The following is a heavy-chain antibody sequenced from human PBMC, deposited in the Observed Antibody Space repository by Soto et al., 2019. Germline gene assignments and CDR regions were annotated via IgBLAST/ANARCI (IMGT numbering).Heavy chain of an antibody. CDR1: GGSISSSSYY. J-gene: IGHJ5*02. V-gene: IGHV4-39*07. D-gene: IGHD5-12*01. Sequence: PSETLSLTCTVSGGSISSSSYYWGWIRQPPGKGLEWIGSIYYSGSTNYNPSLKSRVTISVDTSKNQFSLKLSSVTAADTAVYYCVRYSGYDLFWFDPWGQGTLVTVSS. CDR2: IYYSGST. CDR3: VRYSGYDLFWFDP.